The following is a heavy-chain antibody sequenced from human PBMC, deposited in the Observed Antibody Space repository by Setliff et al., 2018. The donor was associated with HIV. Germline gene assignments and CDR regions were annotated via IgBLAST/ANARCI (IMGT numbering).Heavy chain of an antibody. D-gene: IGHD2-2*01. CDR2: IYHSGSA. CDR3: ARGHCSGTNCYGVDYYGMDV. J-gene: IGHJ6*02. Sequence: PSETLSLTCAVSGGSISSSNWWSWVRQPPGKGLEWIGEIYHSGSANYNPSLKSRVIISIDKSKNKFSLKVSSVTAAVTAVYYCARGHCSGTNCYGVDYYGMDVWGQGTTVTVSS. V-gene: IGHV4-4*02. CDR1: GGSISSSNW.